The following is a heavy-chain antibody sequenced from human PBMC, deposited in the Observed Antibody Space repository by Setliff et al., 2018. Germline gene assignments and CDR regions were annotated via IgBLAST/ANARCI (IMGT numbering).Heavy chain of an antibody. V-gene: IGHV1-2*06. J-gene: IGHJ4*02. CDR1: GYSFTKYF. CDR3: VKASSDLSMAYFDL. CDR2: VFTATDDT. Sequence: ASVKVSCKTSGYSFTKYFLHWVRQAPGQGLEWMGRVFTATDDTQFRTEFQGRVSVTRDTSMSTTYMQMSSLRSEDTAVYYCVKASSDLSMAYFDLWGQGTLVTVSS. D-gene: IGHD3-16*02.